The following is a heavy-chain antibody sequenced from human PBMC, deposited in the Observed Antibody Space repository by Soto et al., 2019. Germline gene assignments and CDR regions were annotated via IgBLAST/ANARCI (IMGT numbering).Heavy chain of an antibody. Sequence: QVQLVQSGAEVKKPGASVKVSCKASGYTFTSYGISWVRQAPGQGLEWMGWISAYNGNTNYAQNLQGRVTMTTDTSTSTAYMELRGLRSDDTAVYYLARETGQGYSGYDWGGDYWGQGTLVTVSS. CDR1: GYTFTSYG. J-gene: IGHJ4*02. CDR3: ARETGQGYSGYDWGGDY. V-gene: IGHV1-18*01. D-gene: IGHD5-12*01. CDR2: ISAYNGNT.